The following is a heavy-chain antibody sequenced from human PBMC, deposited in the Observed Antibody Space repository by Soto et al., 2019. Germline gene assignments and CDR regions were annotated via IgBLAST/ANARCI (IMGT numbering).Heavy chain of an antibody. CDR2: IYYSGST. V-gene: IGHV4-59*01. D-gene: IGHD3-10*01. J-gene: IGHJ5*02. CDR1: GVSSNNYC. CDR3: ARYGSGSSVWFDP. Sequence: SETLSLTCTVSGVSSNNYCLSWIRQPPGKGLEWIGYIYYSGSTNYNPSLKSRVTISVDTSKNQFSLKLSSVTAADTAVYYCARYGSGSSVWFDPWGQGTLVTVSS.